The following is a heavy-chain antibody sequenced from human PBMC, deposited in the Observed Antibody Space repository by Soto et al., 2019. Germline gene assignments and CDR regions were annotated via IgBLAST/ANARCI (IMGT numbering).Heavy chain of an antibody. D-gene: IGHD6-19*01. CDR3: AKSSGPDYSYYYVMDV. CDR1: GFTFDDDV. CDR2: ISWNRGSI. J-gene: IGHJ6*02. V-gene: IGHV3-9*01. Sequence: EVQLVESGGGLVQPGRSLRLSCAAPGFTFDDDVMHWVRQAPGNGMDWVSSISWNRGSIGYADAVKGRFTISRDNDKNSLHLQMNSLRAEDAALYYCAKSSGPDYSYYYVMDVWGHGTTVTVSS.